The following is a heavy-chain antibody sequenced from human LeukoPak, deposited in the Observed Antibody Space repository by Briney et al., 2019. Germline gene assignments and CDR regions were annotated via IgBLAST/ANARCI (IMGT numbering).Heavy chain of an antibody. V-gene: IGHV3-30*03. D-gene: IGHD3-22*01. Sequence: QAGGSLRLSCAASGFTFSSYGMHWVRQAPGKGLEWVAVISYDGSNKYYADSVKGRFTISRDNSKNTLYLQMNSLRAEDTAVYYCARDTQTSYDSSGYYSIYYGMDVWGQGTTVTVSS. J-gene: IGHJ6*02. CDR2: ISYDGSNK. CDR1: GFTFSSYG. CDR3: ARDTQTSYDSSGYYSIYYGMDV.